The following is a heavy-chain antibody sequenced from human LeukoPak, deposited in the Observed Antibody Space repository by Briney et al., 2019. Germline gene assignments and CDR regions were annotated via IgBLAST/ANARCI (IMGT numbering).Heavy chain of an antibody. CDR1: GGSISISSYN. J-gene: IGHJ4*02. V-gene: IGHV4-39*01. Sequence: MASETLSLTCTVSGGSISISSYNWGWISQPPGKGLEWIGSIYYIGSTYYNPSLKSRVTISVDTSKNQFSLKLSSVTAADTAVYYCAIDLTSGFDYWGQGTLVTVSS. CDR2: IYYIGST. D-gene: IGHD3-10*01. CDR3: AIDLTSGFDY.